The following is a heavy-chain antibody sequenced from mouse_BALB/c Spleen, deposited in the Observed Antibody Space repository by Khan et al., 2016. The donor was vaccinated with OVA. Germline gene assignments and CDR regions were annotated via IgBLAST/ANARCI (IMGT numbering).Heavy chain of an antibody. Sequence: EVELVESGGGLVRPGGSLKLSCAASGFSFSSYSMSWVRQTPEKRLEWVATISSGGSYTYYPDSVKGRFTISRDNSKNTLYLQMSSLKSEDTAMYYCTRQRGYYGSTPYFDYWGQGTTLTVSS. D-gene: IGHD1-1*01. CDR1: GFSFSSYS. CDR3: TRQRGYYGSTPYFDY. CDR2: ISSGGSYT. J-gene: IGHJ2*01. V-gene: IGHV5-6-4*01.